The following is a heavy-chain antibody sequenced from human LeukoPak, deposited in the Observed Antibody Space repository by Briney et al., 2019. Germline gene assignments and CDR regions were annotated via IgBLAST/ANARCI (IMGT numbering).Heavy chain of an antibody. CDR2: ISAYNGNT. J-gene: IGHJ4*02. CDR1: GYTFTSYG. D-gene: IGHD3-22*01. Sequence: ASVKVSCKASGYTFTSYGISWVRRAPGQGLEWMGWISAYNGNTNYAQKLQGRVTMTTDTSTSTAYMELRSLRSDDTAVYYCVRSAQYYYDSSGYLWGQGTLVTVSS. V-gene: IGHV1-18*01. CDR3: VRSAQYYYDSSGYL.